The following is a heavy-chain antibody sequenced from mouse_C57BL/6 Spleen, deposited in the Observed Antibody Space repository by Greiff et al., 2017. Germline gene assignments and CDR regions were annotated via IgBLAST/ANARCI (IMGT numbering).Heavy chain of an antibody. Sequence: QVQLQQPGAELVRPGSSVKLSCKASGYTFTSYWMHWVKQRPIQGLEWIGNIEHSDSETHYNQKFKDKATLTVDKSSSTAYMQLSSLTSEDSAVYYCARGVYDYYAMDYWGQGTSVTVSS. CDR1: GYTFTSYW. CDR2: IEHSDSET. CDR3: ARGVYDYYAMDY. J-gene: IGHJ4*01. V-gene: IGHV1-52*01. D-gene: IGHD1-3*01.